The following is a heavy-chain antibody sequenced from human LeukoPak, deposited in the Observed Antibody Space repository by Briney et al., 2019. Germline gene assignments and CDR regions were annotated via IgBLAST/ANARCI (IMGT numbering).Heavy chain of an antibody. V-gene: IGHV3-23*01. J-gene: IGHJ4*02. CDR1: GFSFSDYA. D-gene: IGHD3-10*01. Sequence: GGSLRLSCAASGFSFSDYAMGWVRQAPGKGLEWVSAITGGGDYTDYADSVKGRFTISRDNSKSTVYLQISSLRGEDAAVYYCAKRSGSSYGYFGYWGQGTLVTVSS. CDR3: AKRSGSSYGYFGY. CDR2: ITGGGDYT.